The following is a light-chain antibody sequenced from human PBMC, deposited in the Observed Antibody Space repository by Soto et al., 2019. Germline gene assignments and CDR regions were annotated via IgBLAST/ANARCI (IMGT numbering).Light chain of an antibody. J-gene: IGLJ2*01. Sequence: QSVLSQPPSVSAAPGQEVTISCSGSSSNIGNNSVSWYQQLPGAAPKLLIYENKKRPSGIPDRFSGSTSGTSATLGITGLQTGDEADYYCATWDSSLSAGVFGGGTKLTVL. CDR3: ATWDSSLSAGV. CDR2: ENK. CDR1: SSNIGNNS. V-gene: IGLV1-51*01.